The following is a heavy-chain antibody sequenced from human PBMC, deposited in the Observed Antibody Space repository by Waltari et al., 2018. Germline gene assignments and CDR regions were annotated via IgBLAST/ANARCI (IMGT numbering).Heavy chain of an antibody. CDR1: GGSISSYY. CDR3: ARAQRGFWSGFDY. V-gene: IGHV4-59*01. CDR2: IYYRGST. J-gene: IGHJ4*02. Sequence: QVQLQESGPGLVKPSETLSLTCTVSGGSISSYYWSWIRQPPGKGLELIGYIYYRGSTNYNPSLKSRVTISVDTSKNQFSLKLSSVTAADTAVYYCARAQRGFWSGFDYWGQGTLVTVSS. D-gene: IGHD3-3*01.